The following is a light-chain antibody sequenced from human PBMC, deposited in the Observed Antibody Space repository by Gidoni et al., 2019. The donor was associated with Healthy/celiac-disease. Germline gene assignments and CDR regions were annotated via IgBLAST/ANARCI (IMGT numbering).Light chain of an antibody. V-gene: IGLV1-47*01. CDR3: AAWDDSLSGRGV. CDR2: RNN. Sequence: QSVLTQPPSASGTPGQRVTISCSGSSSNIGSNYVYWYQQLPGTAPTLHIYRNNQRPSGVPDRFSGSKSGTSASLAISGLRSEDEADYYCAAWDDSLSGRGVFGGGTKLTVL. J-gene: IGLJ2*01. CDR1: SSNIGSNY.